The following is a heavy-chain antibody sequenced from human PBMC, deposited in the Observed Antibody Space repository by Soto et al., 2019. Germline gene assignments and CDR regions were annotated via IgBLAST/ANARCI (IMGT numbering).Heavy chain of an antibody. Sequence: GGFLRLSCGASGFSCSSYAMRWVRQAPGKGLEWVSVISNDGSNEHYADSMKGRFTISRDNSKNTLYLQMNSLRAEHTAVYHRASPYTRETIYYSDYRGQGALVIVPS. CDR3: ASPYTRETIYYSDY. V-gene: IGHV3-30-3*01. CDR1: GFSCSSYA. CDR2: ISNDGSNE. D-gene: IGHD6-13*01. J-gene: IGHJ4*02.